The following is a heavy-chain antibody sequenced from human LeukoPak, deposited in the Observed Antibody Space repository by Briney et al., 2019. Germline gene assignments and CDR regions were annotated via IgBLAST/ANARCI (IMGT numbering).Heavy chain of an antibody. V-gene: IGHV5-51*01. Sequence: GESLKISCRVSGYSFPIYWIGWVRQMPGRGLEWLCIIYPGDSDTRYSPSFKGQVTISADKSISTAYLQWNSLEASDTAMYYCARPHYYDSSGGGRGAFDIWGQGTMVTVSS. D-gene: IGHD3-22*01. CDR1: GYSFPIYW. CDR3: ARPHYYDSSGGGRGAFDI. CDR2: IYPGDSDT. J-gene: IGHJ3*02.